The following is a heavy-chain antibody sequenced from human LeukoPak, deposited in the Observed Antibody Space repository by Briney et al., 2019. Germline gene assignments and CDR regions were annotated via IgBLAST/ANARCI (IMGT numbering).Heavy chain of an antibody. CDR2: IYYSGSA. J-gene: IGHJ4*02. D-gene: IGHD4-17*01. V-gene: IGHV4-59*08. Sequence: SETLSLTCIVTGGSLSSYYWSWIRQPPGKGLEWIGYIYYSGSANYNPSLKSRVTISVDTSKNQFSLKLSSVIAADTAVYYCARHTQTVFDYWGQGTLVTVSS. CDR3: ARHTQTVFDY. CDR1: GGSLSSYY.